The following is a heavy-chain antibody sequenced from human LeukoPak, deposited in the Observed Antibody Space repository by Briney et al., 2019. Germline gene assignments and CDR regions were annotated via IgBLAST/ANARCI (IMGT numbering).Heavy chain of an antibody. Sequence: GGSLRLSCAASGFTFSSYWMHWVRQAPGKGLVWVSRINSDGGSTSYADSVKGRFTISRDNAKNTLYLQMNSLRAEDTAVYYCARESALLNDAFDIWGQGTMVTVSS. CDR3: ARESALLNDAFDI. CDR1: GFTFSSYW. J-gene: IGHJ3*02. D-gene: IGHD1-26*01. CDR2: INSDGGST. V-gene: IGHV3-74*01.